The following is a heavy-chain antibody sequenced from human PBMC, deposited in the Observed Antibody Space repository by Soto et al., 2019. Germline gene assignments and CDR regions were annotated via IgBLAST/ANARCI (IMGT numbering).Heavy chain of an antibody. CDR3: ARDPGGTDFASWTYYFDY. CDR1: GFTFSSYA. Sequence: QVQLVESGGGVVQPGRSLRLSCAASGFTFSSYAMHWVRQAPGKGLEWVAVISYDGSNKYYADSVKGRFTIARDNSKSTLYLQMNSLRAEDTAVYDCARDPGGTDFASWTYYFDYWGQGTMVIVSS. D-gene: IGHD3-3*01. V-gene: IGHV3-30-3*01. CDR2: ISYDGSNK. J-gene: IGHJ4*02.